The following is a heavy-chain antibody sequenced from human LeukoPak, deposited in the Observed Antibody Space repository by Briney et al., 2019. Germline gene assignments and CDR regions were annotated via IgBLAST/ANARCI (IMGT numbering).Heavy chain of an antibody. CDR2: IIPIFGTA. Sequence: GSSVKVSCKASGGTFSSYAISWVRQAPGQGIEWMGGIIPIFGTANYAQKLQGRVTITTDESTSTAYIELSSLRSEDTAVYYCATYRDYYGSGSSSDYWGQGTLVTVS. D-gene: IGHD3-10*01. CDR3: ATYRDYYGSGSSSDY. J-gene: IGHJ4*02. V-gene: IGHV1-69*05. CDR1: GGTFSSYA.